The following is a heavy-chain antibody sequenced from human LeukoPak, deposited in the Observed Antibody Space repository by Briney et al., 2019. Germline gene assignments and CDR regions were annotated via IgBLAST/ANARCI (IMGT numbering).Heavy chain of an antibody. J-gene: IGHJ3*02. V-gene: IGHV4-59*12. Sequence: SETLSLTCTVSGGSISSYYWSWIRQPPGKGLEWIGYIYYSGSTDYNPSLKSRVTMSVDTSKNQFSLKLSSVTAADTAVYYCARVSPYYGSGSYPAFDIWGQGTMVTVSS. CDR2: IYYSGST. CDR1: GGSISSYY. CDR3: ARVSPYYGSGSYPAFDI. D-gene: IGHD3-10*01.